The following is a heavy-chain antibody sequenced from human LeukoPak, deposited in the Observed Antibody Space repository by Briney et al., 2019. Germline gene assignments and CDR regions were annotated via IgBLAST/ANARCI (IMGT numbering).Heavy chain of an antibody. CDR1: GYTFSGSY. J-gene: IGHJ5*02. D-gene: IGHD3-16*02. V-gene: IGHV1-46*01. CDR3: ARDNSVGDIAWWFDP. Sequence: ASVKVSCKASGYTFSGSYIHWVRQAPGQGLEWMGVINPSGSSTLYAQKFQGRVTMTRDMSTTTDYMELSSLRSEDTAVYYCARDNSVGDIAWWFDPWGQGTLVTVSS. CDR2: INPSGSST.